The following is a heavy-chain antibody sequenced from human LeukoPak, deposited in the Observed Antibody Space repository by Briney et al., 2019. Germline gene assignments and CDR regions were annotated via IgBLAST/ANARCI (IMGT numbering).Heavy chain of an antibody. CDR3: ARDLGYSYGENYFDY. CDR1: GFTFSSYA. V-gene: IGHV3-30*04. J-gene: IGHJ4*02. D-gene: IGHD5-18*01. CDR2: ISYDGSNK. Sequence: GRSLRLSCAASGFTFSSYAMHWVRQAPGKGLERVAVISYDGSNKYYADSVKGRFTISRDNSKNTLYLQMNSLRAEDTAVYYCARDLGYSYGENYFDYWGQGTLVTVSS.